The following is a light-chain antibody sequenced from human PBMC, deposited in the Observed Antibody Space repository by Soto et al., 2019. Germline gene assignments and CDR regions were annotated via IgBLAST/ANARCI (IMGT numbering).Light chain of an antibody. V-gene: IGLV2-14*01. CDR1: SSDVGRYNY. J-gene: IGLJ1*01. Sequence: QSVLTQPASVSGSPGQSITISCTGTSSDVGRYNYVSWYQQHPGKAPKLIIYDVSNRPSGVSNRFSGSKSGNTASLTISGLQAEDEADYYCNSYTRSSTYVLGTGTKVTVL. CDR3: NSYTRSSTYV. CDR2: DVS.